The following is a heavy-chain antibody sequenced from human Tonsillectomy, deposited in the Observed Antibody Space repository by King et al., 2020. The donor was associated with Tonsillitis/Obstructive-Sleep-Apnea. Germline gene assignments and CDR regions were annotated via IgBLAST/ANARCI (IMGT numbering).Heavy chain of an antibody. J-gene: IGHJ4*02. D-gene: IGHD3-16*02. CDR2: IYYSGST. Sequence: VQLQESGPGLVKPSETLSLTCTVSGGSISSYYWSWIRQPPGKGLEWIGYIYYSGSTNYNPSLKSRVTISVDTAKNQFSLNLSSVTAADTAVYYCARGKEDSYDYVWGSYLLLDYRGQGTLVTVSS. CDR3: ARGKEDSYDYVWGSYLLLDY. CDR1: GGSISSYY. V-gene: IGHV4-59*08.